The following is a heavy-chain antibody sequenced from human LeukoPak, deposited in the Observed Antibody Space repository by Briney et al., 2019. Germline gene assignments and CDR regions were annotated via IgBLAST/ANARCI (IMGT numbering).Heavy chain of an antibody. J-gene: IGHJ4*02. V-gene: IGHV3-30-3*01. CDR2: ISYDGSNK. CDR1: GFTFSSYA. Sequence: GGSLRLSCAASGFTFSSYAMHWVRQAPGKGLEWVAVISYDGSNKYYADSVKGRFTISRDNSKNTLYLQMNSLRAEDTAVYYCARGGITIFGVALDYWGQGTLVTVSS. D-gene: IGHD3-3*01. CDR3: ARGGITIFGVALDY.